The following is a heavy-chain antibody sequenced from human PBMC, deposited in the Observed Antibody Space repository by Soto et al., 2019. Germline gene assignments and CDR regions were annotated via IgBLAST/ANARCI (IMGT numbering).Heavy chain of an antibody. Sequence: QVQLVESGGGVVQPGRSLRLSCAASGFTFSSYGMHWVRQAPGKGLEWVAVISYDGSNKYYADSVKGRFTISRDNSKNPLYLQMNSLRAEDTAVYYCAKDLGMVRGVNDYWGQGTLVTVSS. J-gene: IGHJ4*02. CDR2: ISYDGSNK. CDR3: AKDLGMVRGVNDY. V-gene: IGHV3-30*18. CDR1: GFTFSSYG. D-gene: IGHD3-10*01.